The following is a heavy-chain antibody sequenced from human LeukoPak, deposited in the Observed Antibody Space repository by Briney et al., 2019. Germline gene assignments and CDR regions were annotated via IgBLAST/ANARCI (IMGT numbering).Heavy chain of an antibody. CDR2: IYSCGST. J-gene: IGHJ4*02. V-gene: IGHV3-66*01. Sequence: GGSLRLSCAASGFTVSNNYMTWVRQAPGKGLEWVSLIYSCGSTYYADSVKGRFTISRDNSKNTVYLQMNSLRAEDTAVYYCARNIPVTRWGYWGQGTLVTVSS. D-gene: IGHD2-21*01. CDR1: GFTVSNNY. CDR3: ARNIPVTRWGY.